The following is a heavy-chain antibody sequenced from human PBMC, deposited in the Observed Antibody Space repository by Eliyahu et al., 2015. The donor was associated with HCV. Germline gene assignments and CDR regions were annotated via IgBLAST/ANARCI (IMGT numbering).Heavy chain of an antibody. J-gene: IGHJ3*02. V-gene: IGHV3-21*01. CDR1: GFTFSSYS. CDR3: ARRYCSSNICVSNDGFDT. D-gene: IGHD2-2*01. CDR2: ITPSSSYI. Sequence: EVQLVESGGGLVKPGGSLRISCAASGFTFSSYSINWVRQAPGKVLEWVSSITPSSSYIHYADSVKGRFTISRDDAKTSVYLQMNSLGAEDTAIYYCARRYCSSNICVSNDGFDTWGQGTMVTVSS.